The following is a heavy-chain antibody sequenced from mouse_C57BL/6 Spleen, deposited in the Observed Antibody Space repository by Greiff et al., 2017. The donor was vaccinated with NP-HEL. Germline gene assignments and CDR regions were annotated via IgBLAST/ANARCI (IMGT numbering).Heavy chain of an antibody. D-gene: IGHD2-4*01. CDR1: GFNIKDYY. V-gene: IGHV14-2*01. CDR2: IDPEDGET. CDR3: ARGMITNYFDY. J-gene: IGHJ2*01. Sequence: EVKLVESGAELVKPGASVKLSCTASGFNIKDYYMHWVKQRTEQGLEWIGRIDPEDGETKYAPKFQGKATITADTSSNTAYLQLSSLTSEDTAVHYCARGMITNYFDYWGQGTTLTVSS.